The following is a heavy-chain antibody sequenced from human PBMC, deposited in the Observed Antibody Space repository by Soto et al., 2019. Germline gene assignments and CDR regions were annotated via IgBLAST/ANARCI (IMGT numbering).Heavy chain of an antibody. D-gene: IGHD4-17*01. CDR3: AKDLRPVTTLYGMDV. Sequence: EGSLRLSCAASGFTFSRYGMHWVRQAPGKGLEWVAVISYDGSNKYYADSVKGRFTISRDNSKNTLYLQMNSLRAEDTAVYYCAKDLRPVTTLYGMDVWGQGTTVTVSS. CDR2: ISYDGSNK. V-gene: IGHV3-30*18. J-gene: IGHJ6*02. CDR1: GFTFSRYG.